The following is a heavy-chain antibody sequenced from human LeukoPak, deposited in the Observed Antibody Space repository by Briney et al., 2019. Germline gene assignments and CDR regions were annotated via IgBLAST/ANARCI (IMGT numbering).Heavy chain of an antibody. CDR3: AKRSNNYYGSGSYYFDY. Sequence: PGGSLRLSCAASGFTFSSYGMSWVRQAPGKGLEWVSAISGSGGSAYYADSVKGRFTISRDNSKNTLYLQMNSLRAEDTAVYYCAKRSNNYYGSGSYYFDYWGQGTLVTVSS. J-gene: IGHJ4*02. D-gene: IGHD3-10*01. V-gene: IGHV3-23*01. CDR2: ISGSGGSA. CDR1: GFTFSSYG.